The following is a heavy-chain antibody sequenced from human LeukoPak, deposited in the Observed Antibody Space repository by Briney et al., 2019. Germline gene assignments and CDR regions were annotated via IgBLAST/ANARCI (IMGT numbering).Heavy chain of an antibody. J-gene: IGHJ4*02. CDR3: ARDGYCRGGSCYSYGYFDY. V-gene: IGHV3-21*01. CDR1: GFTFSSYS. CDR2: ISSSSSYI. Sequence: PGGSLRLSCAASGFTFSSYSMNWVRQAPGKGLEWVSSISSSSSYIYYADSVKGRSTISRDNAKDSLYLQMNSLRVEDTAVYYCARDGYCRGGSCYSYGYFDYWGQGTLVTVSS. D-gene: IGHD2-15*01.